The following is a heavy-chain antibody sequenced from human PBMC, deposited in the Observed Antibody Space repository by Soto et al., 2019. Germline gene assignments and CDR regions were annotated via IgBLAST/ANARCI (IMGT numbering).Heavy chain of an antibody. CDR3: ARDYDFWSGYSGPDY. Sequence: ASVKVSCKASGYTFTSYGISWVRQAPGQGLEWMGWISAYNGNTNYAQKLQGRVTMTTDTSTSTAYMELRSLRSDDTAVYYCARDYDFWSGYSGPDYRGHGTLVTVS. D-gene: IGHD3-3*01. CDR2: ISAYNGNT. J-gene: IGHJ4*01. V-gene: IGHV1-18*01. CDR1: GYTFTSYG.